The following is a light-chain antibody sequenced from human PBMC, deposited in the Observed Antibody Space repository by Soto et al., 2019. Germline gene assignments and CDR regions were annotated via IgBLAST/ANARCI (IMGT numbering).Light chain of an antibody. Sequence: EIVLTQSPGTLSLSPGESATLSCRASQSVSSSYVAWYQQKPGQAPRLLIHSESSRATGIPDRFSGGGSGTDFTLTISRLEPEDFAVYHCQIYGRSPPTCGQGTRLEIK. V-gene: IGKV3-20*01. CDR3: QIYGRSPPT. CDR2: SES. J-gene: IGKJ5*01. CDR1: QSVSSSY.